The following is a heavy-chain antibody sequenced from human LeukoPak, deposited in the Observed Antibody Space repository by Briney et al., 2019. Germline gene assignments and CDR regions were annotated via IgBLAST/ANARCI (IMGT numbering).Heavy chain of an antibody. Sequence: SQTLSLTCTVSGGSISSYYWSSIRHPPGNGLEWLGYIYYSWSTNYNPSLKSRVTISVDTSKNQFSLKLSAVTAADAAVYYCARSYDLYYFDYWGQGTLVTVSS. J-gene: IGHJ4*02. CDR3: ARSYDLYYFDY. V-gene: IGHV4-59*08. CDR1: GGSISSYY. D-gene: IGHD3-16*01. CDR2: IYYSWST.